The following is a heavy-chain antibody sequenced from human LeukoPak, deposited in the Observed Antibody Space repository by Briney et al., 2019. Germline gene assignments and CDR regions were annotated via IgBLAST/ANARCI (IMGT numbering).Heavy chain of an antibody. CDR2: IYPGDSDT. CDR1: GYSFTSFW. J-gene: IGHJ4*02. Sequence: GESLKISCQASGYSFTSFWIGWVRQMPGKGLEWMGIIYPGDSDTRYSPSFQGQVTISADKSISTAYLQWSSLKASDTAMYYCARHHSSGHTGNFDYWGQGTLVTVSS. D-gene: IGHD6-19*01. V-gene: IGHV5-51*01. CDR3: ARHHSSGHTGNFDY.